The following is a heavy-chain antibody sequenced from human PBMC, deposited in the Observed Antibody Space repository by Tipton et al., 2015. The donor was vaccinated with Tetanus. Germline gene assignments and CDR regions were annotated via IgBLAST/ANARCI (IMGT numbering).Heavy chain of an antibody. Sequence: SLRLSCAASGFTFTDYYMGWIRQTPGKGLEWVAVIAFDGKNERYADSMKGRFIISRDNSKNTLYLQMNSLRPEDTAVYYCAKEFQRARIRFFDSWGQGTQVTASS. D-gene: IGHD2-15*01. V-gene: IGHV3-30*18. CDR3: AKEFQRARIRFFDS. CDR1: GFTFTDYY. J-gene: IGHJ4*02. CDR2: IAFDGKNE.